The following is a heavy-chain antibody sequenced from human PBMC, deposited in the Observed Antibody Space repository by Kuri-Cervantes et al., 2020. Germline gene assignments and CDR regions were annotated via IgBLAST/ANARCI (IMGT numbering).Heavy chain of an antibody. D-gene: IGHD3-9*01. CDR1: GFTFSSYSMN. J-gene: IGHJ4*02. CDR2: IFYTGRS. V-gene: IGHV4-39*01. Sequence: ESLKISCAASGFTFSSYSMNWVRQAPGKGLEWIGSIFYTGRSYDNPSLTSRVTISVDTSKNQFSLKLTSVTAADTAVYYCARLCILTGCDYWGQGTLVTVSS. CDR3: ARLCILTGCDY.